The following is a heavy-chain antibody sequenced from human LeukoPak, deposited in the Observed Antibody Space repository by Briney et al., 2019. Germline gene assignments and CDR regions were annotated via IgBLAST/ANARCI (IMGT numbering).Heavy chain of an antibody. J-gene: IGHJ5*02. CDR1: GFDFINAW. D-gene: IGHD6-13*01. Sequence: PGGSLRLSCAASGFDFINAWMSWVRQAPGKGLEWVANIKEDGSEKKYVDSVKGRFTISRDNAKNSLYLQMNSLRAEDTAIYYCARDLDSTSWWNWFDPWGQGTLVTVSS. V-gene: IGHV3-7*01. CDR2: IKEDGSEK. CDR3: ARDLDSTSWWNWFDP.